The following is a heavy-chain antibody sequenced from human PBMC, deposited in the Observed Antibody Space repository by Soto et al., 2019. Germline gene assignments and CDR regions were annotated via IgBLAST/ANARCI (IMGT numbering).Heavy chain of an antibody. Sequence: PSETLSLTCTVSGGSISGYYWSWIRQPPGKGLEWIGYIYYSGSTNYNPSLKSRVTISVDTSKNQFSLKLSSVTAADTAVYYCARLGGSGSYYNDYYYYMDVWGKGTTVTVSS. D-gene: IGHD3-10*01. CDR3: ARLGGSGSYYNDYYYYMDV. CDR1: GGSISGYY. CDR2: IYYSGST. V-gene: IGHV4-59*01. J-gene: IGHJ6*03.